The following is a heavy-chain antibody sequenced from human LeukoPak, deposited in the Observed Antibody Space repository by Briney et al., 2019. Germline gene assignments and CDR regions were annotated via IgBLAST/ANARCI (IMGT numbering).Heavy chain of an antibody. V-gene: IGHV4-61*01. CDR3: ARDGKTSHYYDSSGRLDAFDI. D-gene: IGHD3-22*01. Sequence: PSETLSLTCTVSGGSVSSGSYYWSWIRQPPGKGLEWIGYIYYSGSTYYNPSLKSRVTISVDTSKNQFSLKLSSVTAADTAVYYCARDGKTSHYYDSSGRLDAFDIWGQGTMVTVSS. CDR1: GGSVSSGSYY. J-gene: IGHJ3*02. CDR2: IYYSGST.